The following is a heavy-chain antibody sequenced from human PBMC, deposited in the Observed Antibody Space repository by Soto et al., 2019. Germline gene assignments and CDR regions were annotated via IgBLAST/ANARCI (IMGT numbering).Heavy chain of an antibody. D-gene: IGHD6-13*01. CDR1: GGSISSGGYY. CDR2: IYYSGST. J-gene: IGHJ1*01. Sequence: PSETLSLTCTVSGGSISSGGYYWIWIRQHPGKGLEWIGYIYYSGSTNYNPSLKSRVTISVDTCKNQFSLKLSSVTAADTAVYYCARDGGVAAAEEYFQHWGQGTLVTVSS. CDR3: ARDGGVAAAEEYFQH. V-gene: IGHV4-61*08.